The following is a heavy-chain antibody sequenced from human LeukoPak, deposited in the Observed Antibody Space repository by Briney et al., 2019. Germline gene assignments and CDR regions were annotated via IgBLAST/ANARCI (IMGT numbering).Heavy chain of an antibody. J-gene: IGHJ5*02. Sequence: SETLSLTCAVYGGSFSGYYWSWIRQPPGKGLEWIGEINHSGSTNYNPSLKSRVTISVDTSKNQFSLKLSSVTAADTAVYYCARSKASGAFNWFDPWGQGTLVTVSS. CDR1: GGSFSGYY. V-gene: IGHV4-34*01. D-gene: IGHD3-10*01. CDR2: INHSGST. CDR3: ARSKASGAFNWFDP.